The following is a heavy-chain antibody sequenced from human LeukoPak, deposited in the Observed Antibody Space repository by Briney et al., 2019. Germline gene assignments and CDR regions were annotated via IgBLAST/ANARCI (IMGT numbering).Heavy chain of an antibody. CDR1: GFTFSSYE. CDR3: ARERRPGFERTYFDY. J-gene: IGHJ4*02. CDR2: ISSSGSTI. V-gene: IGHV3-48*03. D-gene: IGHD3-9*01. Sequence: PGGSLRLSCAASGFTFSSYEMNWVRQAPGKGLEWVSYISSSGSTIYYADSVKGRFAISRDNAKNSLHLQMNSLRAEDTAVYYCARERRPGFERTYFDYWGRGTLVTVSS.